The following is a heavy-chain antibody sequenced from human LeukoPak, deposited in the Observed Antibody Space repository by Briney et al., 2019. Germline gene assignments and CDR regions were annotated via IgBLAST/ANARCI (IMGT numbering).Heavy chain of an antibody. J-gene: IGHJ4*02. D-gene: IGHD2-8*01. CDR1: GYSFTSYN. V-gene: IGHV1-46*01. CDR3: TRSVRNGHFDY. CDR2: IKPSGGNT. Sequence: GASVKVSCKTSGYSFTSYNLHWVRQAPGQRLEWMGIIKPSGGNTNYAQKFQGRVTMTRDTSTSTVYMELSSLKSEDTAVYFCTRSVRNGHFDYWGQGTLVTVSS.